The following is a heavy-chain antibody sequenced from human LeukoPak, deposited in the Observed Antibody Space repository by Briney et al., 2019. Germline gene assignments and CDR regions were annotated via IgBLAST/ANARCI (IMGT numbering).Heavy chain of an antibody. CDR2: IYTSGST. CDR1: GASISSYY. D-gene: IGHD2-2*01. J-gene: IGHJ4*02. CDR3: ARLSADSSSSRGFDY. Sequence: SETLSLTCTVSGASISSYYWTWIRQPAGKGLEWIGRIYTSGSTNYNPSLKSRVTMSVDTSKNQFSLKLSSVTAADTAAYYCARLSADSSSSRGFDYWGQGTLVTVPS. V-gene: IGHV4-4*07.